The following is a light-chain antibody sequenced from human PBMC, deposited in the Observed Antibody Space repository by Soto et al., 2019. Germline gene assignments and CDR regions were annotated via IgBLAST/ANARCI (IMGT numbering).Light chain of an antibody. CDR1: QSVSSN. Sequence: EIVMAQSHATLSVSPGESATLSCRASQSVSSNLAWHQQKPGQAPRILMYDASTRATGISARFSGSGSGTEFTLTISSLQSEDFAVYYCQQYHNWPITFGQGTRLEI. CDR2: DAS. CDR3: QQYHNWPIT. V-gene: IGKV3-15*01. J-gene: IGKJ5*01.